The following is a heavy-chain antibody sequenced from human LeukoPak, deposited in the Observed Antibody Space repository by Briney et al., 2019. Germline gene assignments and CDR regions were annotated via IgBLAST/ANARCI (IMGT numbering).Heavy chain of an antibody. Sequence: ASVKVSCKASGYTFTSYGISWVRQAPGQGLEWMGWISAYNGNTNYAQKLQGRVTMTTDTSTSTAYTELRSLRSDDTAVYYCARLTLGYCSSTSCPRPNDYWGQGTLVTVSS. J-gene: IGHJ4*02. D-gene: IGHD2-2*01. CDR2: ISAYNGNT. V-gene: IGHV1-18*01. CDR3: ARLTLGYCSSTSCPRPNDY. CDR1: GYTFTSYG.